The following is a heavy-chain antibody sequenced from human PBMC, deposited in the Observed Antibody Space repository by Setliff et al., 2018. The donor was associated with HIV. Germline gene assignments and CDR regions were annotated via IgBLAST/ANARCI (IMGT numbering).Heavy chain of an antibody. CDR1: GGSISSSSYY. CDR3: ASPTSDLYSGSPE. V-gene: IGHV4-39*01. J-gene: IGHJ4*02. D-gene: IGHD1-26*01. CDR2: IYYSGSA. Sequence: SETLSLTCTVSGGSISSSSYYWGWIRQPPGKGLEWIGSIYYSGSAYYNPPLKSRVTISVDTSKNQFSLKLSSVTAADTAVYYCASPTSDLYSGSPEWGQGTLVTVSS.